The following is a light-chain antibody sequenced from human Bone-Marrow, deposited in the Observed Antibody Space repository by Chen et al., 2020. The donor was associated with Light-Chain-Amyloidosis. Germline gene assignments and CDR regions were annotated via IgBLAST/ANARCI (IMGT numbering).Light chain of an antibody. CDR1: SSDVGVYNY. CDR3: SSFAGSDNPLL. CDR2: EVS. Sequence: QSALTQPPSASGSLGQSVTISCTGTSSDVGVYNYVSWYQQHPGKAPKLMIYEVSKRPSGVPGRFSGSKSGNTASLTVSGLQAEDEADYYCSSFAGSDNPLLFGGGTKLTVL. J-gene: IGLJ3*02. V-gene: IGLV2-8*01.